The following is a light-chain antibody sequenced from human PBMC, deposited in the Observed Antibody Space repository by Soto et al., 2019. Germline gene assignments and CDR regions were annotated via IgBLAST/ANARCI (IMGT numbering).Light chain of an antibody. CDR3: SLYTSDSTYV. J-gene: IGLJ1*01. CDR2: EVS. Sequence: QSVLAQPASVSGSPGQSITISCTGTSSDVGGYNSVSWYQHHPGKAPKLMIYEVSNRPSGVPDRFSGSKSGNTASLTISGLQAEDEAEYYCSLYTSDSTYVFGTGTKVTV. V-gene: IGLV2-14*01. CDR1: SSDVGGYNS.